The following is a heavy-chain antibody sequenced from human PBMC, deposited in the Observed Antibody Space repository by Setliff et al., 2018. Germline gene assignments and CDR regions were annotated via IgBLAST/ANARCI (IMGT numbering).Heavy chain of an antibody. CDR3: ARDNGRLPTEKSPYYFYYMDV. CDR2: ISSTGSYK. Sequence: PGGSLRLSCGASGINFSSHGMDWVRQAPGKGLEWVSSISSTGSYKPYADSVRGRFTISRDNAKNSVDLQMSSLRPEDTAVYYCARDNGRLPTEKSPYYFYYMDVWGEGTTVTVSS. D-gene: IGHD4-4*01. CDR1: GINFSSHG. V-gene: IGHV3-21*06. J-gene: IGHJ6*03.